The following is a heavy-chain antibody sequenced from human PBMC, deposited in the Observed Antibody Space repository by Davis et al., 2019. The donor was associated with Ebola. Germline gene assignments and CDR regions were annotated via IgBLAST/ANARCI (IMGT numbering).Heavy chain of an antibody. CDR1: GFIFSKAW. V-gene: IGHV3-15*01. Sequence: GESLKISCAASGFIFSKAWMSWVRQAPGKGLEWVGRIKSKNDGEITDYGTPVKGRFIISRDDSKDTIYLQMNSLKAEDTAVYYCTWDLVPTAIGSPDWWGQGTQVTVSS. D-gene: IGHD2-2*02. CDR2: IKSKNDGEIT. CDR3: TWDLVPTAIGSPDW. J-gene: IGHJ4*02.